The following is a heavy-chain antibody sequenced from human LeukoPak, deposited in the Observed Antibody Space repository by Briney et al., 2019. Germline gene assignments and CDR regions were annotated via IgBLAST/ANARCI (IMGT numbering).Heavy chain of an antibody. D-gene: IGHD2-15*01. Sequence: SETLSLTCTVSGGSISSYYWSWIRQPPGKGLEWIGYIYYSGSTNYNPSLKSRVTISVDTSKNQFSLKLSSVTAADTAVYYCARGSGPRYYYYMDVWGKGTTVTVSS. CDR1: GGSISSYY. V-gene: IGHV4-59*01. J-gene: IGHJ6*03. CDR3: ARGSGPRYYYYMDV. CDR2: IYYSGST.